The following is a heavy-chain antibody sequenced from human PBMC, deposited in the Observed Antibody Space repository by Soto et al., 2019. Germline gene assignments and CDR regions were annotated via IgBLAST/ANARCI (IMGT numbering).Heavy chain of an antibody. J-gene: IGHJ4*02. CDR1: GDSIRSYY. CDR3: AGEGALATFGVV. Sequence: LTCTVSGDSIRSYYWTWIRQPPGRGLEWIGHVYYGGSTNYNPSLQSRVTISLDTSKNQFSLRLTSMTAADAAVYYCAGEGALATFGVVWGQGTRVTVSS. V-gene: IGHV4-59*01. D-gene: IGHD3-3*01. CDR2: VYYGGST.